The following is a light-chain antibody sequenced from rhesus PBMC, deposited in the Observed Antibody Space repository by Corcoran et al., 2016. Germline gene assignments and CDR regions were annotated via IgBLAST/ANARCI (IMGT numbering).Light chain of an antibody. J-gene: IGKJ1*01. CDR2: AAS. V-gene: IGKV1-94*01. CDR3: LQDYTSPWT. Sequence: DIQMTQSPSSLSASVGDRVTVTCRASQGINKELSWYQQKPGKAPTLLIYAASSWQTGVSSRFRGSGFGTYFTLTSSSLEPEDVATYYFLQDYTSPWTFGQGTKVDIK. CDR1: QGINKE.